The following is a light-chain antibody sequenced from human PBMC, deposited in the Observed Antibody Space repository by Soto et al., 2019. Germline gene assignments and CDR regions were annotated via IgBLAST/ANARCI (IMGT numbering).Light chain of an antibody. CDR1: QSISSW. CDR2: KAS. Sequence: DIQMTQSPSTLSASVGDRVTITCRASQSISSWLAWYQQKPGKAPKLLIYKASTLKSGVPSRFSGSGSGTEFTLTISSLQPDDFATYYCQQYNSYGTFGQGTKVDTK. J-gene: IGKJ1*01. V-gene: IGKV1-5*03. CDR3: QQYNSYGT.